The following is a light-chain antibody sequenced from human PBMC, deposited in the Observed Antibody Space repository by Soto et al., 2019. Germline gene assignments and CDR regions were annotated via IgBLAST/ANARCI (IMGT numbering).Light chain of an antibody. V-gene: IGKV3-20*01. Sequence: IVLTQSPGTLSLSPGERATLSCRASQSVRDSYLAWYQKKPGQAPRLLIYGAYASAAGIPDRFSGSGSGTDFTLTISRLEPDDFAVYYCQQYGTSPITSGQGTKLEIK. CDR3: QQYGTSPIT. CDR1: QSVRDSY. J-gene: IGKJ2*01. CDR2: GAY.